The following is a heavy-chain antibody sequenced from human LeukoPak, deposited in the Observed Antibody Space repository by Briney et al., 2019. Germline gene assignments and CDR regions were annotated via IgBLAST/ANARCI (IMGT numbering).Heavy chain of an antibody. J-gene: IGHJ3*02. CDR3: ARYCSGGSCYRDAFDI. CDR1: GYSFTSYW. CDR2: IYPGDSDT. V-gene: IGHV5-51*01. Sequence: GESLKISCKGSGYSFTSYWIGWVRQMPGKGLEWMGIIYPGDSDTRYSPSFRGQVTISADKSISTAYLQWSSLKASDTAMYYCARYCSGGSCYRDAFDIWGQGTMVTVSS. D-gene: IGHD2-15*01.